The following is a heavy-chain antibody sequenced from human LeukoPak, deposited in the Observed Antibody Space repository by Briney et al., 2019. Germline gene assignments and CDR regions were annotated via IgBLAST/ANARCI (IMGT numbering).Heavy chain of an antibody. J-gene: IGHJ4*02. D-gene: IGHD3-3*01. Sequence: GGSLRLSCVGSGYKFDDHGMSWVRQAPGKGLEWVSGLTRNGETIAYADSVRGRFTISRDNSKNTLYLQMNSLRADDTAVYYCVKGGQRYDFWRFDYWGQGTLVTVPS. CDR3: VKGGQRYDFWRFDY. CDR2: LTRNGETI. V-gene: IGHV3-20*04. CDR1: GYKFDDHG.